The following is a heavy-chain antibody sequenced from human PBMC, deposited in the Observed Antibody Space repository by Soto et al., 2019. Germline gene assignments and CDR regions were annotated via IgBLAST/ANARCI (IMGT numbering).Heavy chain of an antibody. D-gene: IGHD6-19*01. V-gene: IGHV4-59*08. CDR1: GGSISSYY. CDR3: ARGAVAGFAY. J-gene: IGHJ4*02. Sequence: SETLSLTCTVSGGSISSYYWSWIRQPPGKGLEWIGYIYYSGSTNYNPSLKSRVTISVDTSKNQFSLKLSSVTAADTAVYYCARGAVAGFAYWGQGTLGTVSS. CDR2: IYYSGST.